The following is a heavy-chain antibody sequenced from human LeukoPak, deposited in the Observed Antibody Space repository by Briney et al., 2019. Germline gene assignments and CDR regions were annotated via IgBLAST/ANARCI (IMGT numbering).Heavy chain of an antibody. J-gene: IGHJ4*02. CDR2: ISTYNGDT. D-gene: IGHD6-19*01. Sequence: ASVKVSCKASGYTFTSYGISWVRQAPGQGLEWMGWISTYNGDTNYAQKLQGRVTMTTDTSTSTAYMELRSLRSDDTAVYYCARDRSSGTIVDYWGQGTLVTVSS. CDR1: GYTFTSYG. CDR3: ARDRSSGTIVDY. V-gene: IGHV1-18*01.